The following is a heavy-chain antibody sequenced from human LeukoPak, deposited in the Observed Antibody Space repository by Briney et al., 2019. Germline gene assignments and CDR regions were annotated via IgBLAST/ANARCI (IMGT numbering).Heavy chain of an antibody. J-gene: IGHJ5*02. Sequence: HSGGSLRLSCAAFGFTFNTYWMHWVRQAPGKGLVWVSRINSDGSTTNYADSVKGRFTISRHNAKNSLYLQMNSLRVEDTAVYYCARDSSGWSNWFDPWGQGTLVTVSS. CDR2: INSDGSTT. CDR3: ARDSSGWSNWFDP. CDR1: GFTFNTYW. D-gene: IGHD6-19*01. V-gene: IGHV3-74*01.